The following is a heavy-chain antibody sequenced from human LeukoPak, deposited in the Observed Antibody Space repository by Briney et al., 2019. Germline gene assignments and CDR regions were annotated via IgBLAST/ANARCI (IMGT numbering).Heavy chain of an antibody. CDR1: GYTFTSYW. J-gene: IGHJ4*02. CDR3: ARQPGIAVADPFDF. V-gene: IGHV5-10-1*01. CDR2: IYPSYSYT. D-gene: IGHD6-19*01. Sequence: GESLRISCKGSGYTFTSYWISWVRQMPGKGLEWMGKIYPSYSYTTYSPSFQGHVTISADKSIRTAYLQWSSLQASDSAIYYCARQPGIAVADPFDFWGQGTLVTVSS.